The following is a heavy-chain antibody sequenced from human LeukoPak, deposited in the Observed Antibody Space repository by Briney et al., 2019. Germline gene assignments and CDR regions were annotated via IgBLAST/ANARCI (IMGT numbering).Heavy chain of an antibody. CDR1: GYTFIDHY. CDR2: INPNSGGT. CDR3: ASSMAGDFDY. V-gene: IGHV1-2*02. Sequence: ASVKVSCKASGYTFIDHYIHWVRQAPGQGLEWMGWINPNSGGTNYAQKFQGRVTMTRDTSISTAYMELSRLRSDDTAVYYCASSMAGDFDYWGQGTLVTVSS. J-gene: IGHJ4*02. D-gene: IGHD6-19*01.